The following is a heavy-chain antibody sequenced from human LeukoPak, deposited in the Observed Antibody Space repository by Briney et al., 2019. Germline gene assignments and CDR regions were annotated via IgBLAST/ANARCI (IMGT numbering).Heavy chain of an antibody. Sequence: PGGSLRLSCAASGFTFSDYYMSWIRQAPGKGLEWVSYISSSGSTIYYADSVKGRFTISRDNAKISLYLQMNSLRAEDTAVYYCAREGAHYYDRSGYIDYWGQGTLVTVSS. D-gene: IGHD3-22*01. CDR1: GFTFSDYY. V-gene: IGHV3-11*01. CDR2: ISSSGSTI. CDR3: AREGAHYYDRSGYIDY. J-gene: IGHJ4*02.